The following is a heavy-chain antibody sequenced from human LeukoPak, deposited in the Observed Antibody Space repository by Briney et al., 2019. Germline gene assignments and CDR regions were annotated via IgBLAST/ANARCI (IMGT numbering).Heavy chain of an antibody. CDR3: AKEQAYYYDSSGYYNPHAFDI. CDR2: ISGSGGST. D-gene: IGHD3-22*01. CDR1: GFTFSSYA. V-gene: IGHV3-23*01. J-gene: IGHJ3*02. Sequence: GGSLRLSCAASGFTFSSYAMSWVRQAPGKGLEWVSAISGSGGSTYYADSVKGRFTISRDNSKNTLYLQMNSLRAEDTAVYYCAKEQAYYYDSSGYYNPHAFDIWGQGTMVTVSS.